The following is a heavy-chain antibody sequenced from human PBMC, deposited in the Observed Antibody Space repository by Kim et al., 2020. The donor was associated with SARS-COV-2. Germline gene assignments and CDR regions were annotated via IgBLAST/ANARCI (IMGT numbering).Heavy chain of an antibody. CDR2: IYYSGST. CDR1: GGSISSGGYY. V-gene: IGHV4-31*03. J-gene: IGHJ4*02. Sequence: SETLSLTCTVSGGSISSGGYYWSWIRQHPGKGLEWIGYIYYSGSTYYNPSLKSRVTISVDTSKSQFSLKLSSVTAADTAVYYCARENLAPESSTISAYFDYWGQGTLVTVSS. D-gene: IGHD1-1*01. CDR3: ARENLAPESSTISAYFDY.